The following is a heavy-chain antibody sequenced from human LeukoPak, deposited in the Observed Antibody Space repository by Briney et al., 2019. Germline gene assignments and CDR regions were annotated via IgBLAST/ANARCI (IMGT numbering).Heavy chain of an antibody. J-gene: IGHJ4*02. Sequence: GWSVRLSCAASGFTFSSYGMSWVRQAPGKGLEWVSTISGSAYNSYYADSVKGRFTISRDNSANTLYLQMNSLRAEDTALYYCAKHSGSYFIYYVDSWGQGTLVTVSS. CDR3: AKHSGSYFIYYVDS. CDR1: GFTFSSYG. D-gene: IGHD1-26*01. V-gene: IGHV3-23*01. CDR2: ISGSAYNS.